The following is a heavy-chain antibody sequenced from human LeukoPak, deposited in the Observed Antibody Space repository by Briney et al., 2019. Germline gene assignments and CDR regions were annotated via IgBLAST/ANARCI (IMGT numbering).Heavy chain of an antibody. CDR3: ARDNVAAGSNWFDP. CDR1: GGSISTYY. J-gene: IGHJ5*02. Sequence: SETLSLTCTVSGGSISTYYWNWIRQPPGKGLEWIGYIYHSGSTNYNPSLQSRVTISVDTSKNQFSLRLSSVTAADTAVYYCARDNVAAGSNWFDPWGQGTLVTVSS. D-gene: IGHD6-13*01. V-gene: IGHV4-59*01. CDR2: IYHSGST.